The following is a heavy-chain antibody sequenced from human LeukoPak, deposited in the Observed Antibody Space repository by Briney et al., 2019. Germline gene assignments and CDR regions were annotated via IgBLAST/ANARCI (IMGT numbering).Heavy chain of an antibody. V-gene: IGHV1-2*02. J-gene: IGHJ4*02. CDR2: VVPSNGGT. D-gene: IGHD6-6*01. CDR1: GYSFTDYY. Sequence: ASVRISCKASGYSFTDYYIHWVRQAPGQGLEWMGWVVPSNGGTNYAQNFQGRVTMTSDTSITTAYMELSRLRSDDTAVYYCAKDWSYSSSSAYYFDYWGQGTLVTVSS. CDR3: AKDWSYSSSSAYYFDY.